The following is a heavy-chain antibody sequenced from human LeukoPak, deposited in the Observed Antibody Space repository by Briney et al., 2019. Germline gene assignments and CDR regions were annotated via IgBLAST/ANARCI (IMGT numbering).Heavy chain of an antibody. CDR2: ISYDGSNK. Sequence: GGSLRLSCAASGFTFSSYGTHWVRQAPGKGLEWVAVISYDGSNKYYADSVKGRFTISRDNSKNTLYLQMNSLRAEDTAVYYCAKGGPQWLARYYFDYWGQGTLVTVSS. V-gene: IGHV3-30*18. CDR3: AKGGPQWLARYYFDY. D-gene: IGHD6-19*01. J-gene: IGHJ4*02. CDR1: GFTFSSYG.